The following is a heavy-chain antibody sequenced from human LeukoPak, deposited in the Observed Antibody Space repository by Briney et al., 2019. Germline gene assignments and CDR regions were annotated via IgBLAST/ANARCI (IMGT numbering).Heavy chain of an antibody. V-gene: IGHV3-23*01. CDR1: GFTFSSYG. CDR3: AKDQGYSGSYYLVY. CDR2: ISGSGGTT. J-gene: IGHJ4*02. D-gene: IGHD1-26*01. Sequence: GGSLRPSCAASGFTFSSYGMSWVRQAPGKGLEWVSAISGSGGTTYYADSVKGRFTISRDNSKNTLYPQMSSLRAEDTAVYYCAKDQGYSGSYYLVYWGQGTLVTVSS.